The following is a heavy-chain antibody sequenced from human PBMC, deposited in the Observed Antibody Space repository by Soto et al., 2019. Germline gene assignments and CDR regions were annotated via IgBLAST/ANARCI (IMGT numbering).Heavy chain of an antibody. CDR1: GGTFSSYA. Sequence: QVQLVQSGAEVKKPGSSVKVSCKASGGTFSSYAISWVRQAPGQGHEWMGGIIPIFGTANYAQKFQGRVTITADESTSTAYMELSSLRSEDTAVYYCASEKTYDSSGYYLDAFDIWGQGTMVTVSS. J-gene: IGHJ3*02. CDR3: ASEKTYDSSGYYLDAFDI. V-gene: IGHV1-69*01. CDR2: IIPIFGTA. D-gene: IGHD3-22*01.